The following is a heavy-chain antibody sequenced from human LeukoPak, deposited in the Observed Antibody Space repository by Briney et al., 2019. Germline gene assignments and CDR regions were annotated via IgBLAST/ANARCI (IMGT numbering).Heavy chain of an antibody. CDR2: INHSGST. V-gene: IGHV4-34*01. D-gene: IGHD6-19*01. J-gene: IGHJ4*02. CDR1: GGSFSGYY. Sequence: SETLSLTCAVYGGSFSGYYWSWIRQPPGKGLEWIGEINHSGSTNYNPSLKSRVTISVDTSKKQFSLKLSSVTAADTAVYYCARASGYSSGWYHYWGQGTLVTVSS. CDR3: ARASGYSSGWYHY.